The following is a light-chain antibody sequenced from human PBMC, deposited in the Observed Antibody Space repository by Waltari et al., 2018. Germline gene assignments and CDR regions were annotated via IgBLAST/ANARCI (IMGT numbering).Light chain of an antibody. CDR3: QKYNNAPRT. Sequence: DIQMTQSPSSLSASVRDRDSITRRESQCINNYLAWYQQKPGKVPKLLIHAASTLQSGVPSRFSGSGSGTDFTLTISSLQPEDVATYYCQKYNNAPRTFGQGTKVEIK. J-gene: IGKJ1*01. CDR2: AAS. CDR1: QCINNY. V-gene: IGKV1-27*01.